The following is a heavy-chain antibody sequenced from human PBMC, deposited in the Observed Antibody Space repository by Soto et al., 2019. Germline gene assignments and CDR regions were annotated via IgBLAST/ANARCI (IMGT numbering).Heavy chain of an antibody. CDR3: ATVARGYYDSSGDFDY. J-gene: IGHJ4*02. Sequence: GASVKVSCKASGYTFTSYGMSWVRQAPGQGLEWMGWISAYNGNTNYAQKLQGRVTMTTDTSTSTAYMELRSLRSDDTAVYYCATVARGYYDSSGDFDYWGQGTLVTVSS. V-gene: IGHV1-18*01. CDR2: ISAYNGNT. CDR1: GYTFTSYG. D-gene: IGHD3-22*01.